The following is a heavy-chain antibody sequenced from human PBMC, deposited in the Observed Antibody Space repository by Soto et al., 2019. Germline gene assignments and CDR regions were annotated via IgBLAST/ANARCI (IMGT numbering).Heavy chain of an antibody. CDR3: ATAENLWFGEFL. CDR1: GGSISSYY. D-gene: IGHD3-10*01. Sequence: QVQLQESGPGLVKPSETLSLTCTVSGGSISSYYWSWIRQPPGKGLEWIGYIYYSGSTNYNPSLKSRVTISVDTSKNQFSLKLSSVTAADTAVYYCATAENLWFGEFLWGQGTLVTVSS. J-gene: IGHJ4*02. V-gene: IGHV4-59*01. CDR2: IYYSGST.